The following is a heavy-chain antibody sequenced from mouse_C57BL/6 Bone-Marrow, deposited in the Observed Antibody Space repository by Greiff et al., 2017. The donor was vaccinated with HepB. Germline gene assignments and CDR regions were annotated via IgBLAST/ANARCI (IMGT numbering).Heavy chain of an antibody. J-gene: IGHJ4*01. V-gene: IGHV5-17*02. Sequence: DVKLQESGGGLVQPGGSRKLSCAASGFTFSSFGIHWVRQAPEKGLEWVAYISSGSSAIYYADTVKGRFTISRDNPKNTLFLQMTSLRSEDTAMYYCARQDPFYYAMDYWGQGTSVTVSS. CDR3: ARQDPFYYAMDY. CDR2: ISSGSSAI. CDR1: GFTFSSFG.